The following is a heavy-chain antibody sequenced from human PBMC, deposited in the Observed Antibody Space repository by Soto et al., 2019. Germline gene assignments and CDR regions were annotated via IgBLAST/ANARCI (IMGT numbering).Heavy chain of an antibody. Sequence: PGESLKISCKGSGYSFTSYWIGWVRQMPGKGLEWMGIIYPGDSDTRYSPSFQGQVTISADKSISTAYLQWSSLKASDTAMYYCARTLDKTGYAPYYYYGMDVWGQGTTVTVSS. CDR2: IYPGDSDT. V-gene: IGHV5-51*01. D-gene: IGHD1-1*01. J-gene: IGHJ6*02. CDR1: GYSFTSYW. CDR3: ARTLDKTGYAPYYYYGMDV.